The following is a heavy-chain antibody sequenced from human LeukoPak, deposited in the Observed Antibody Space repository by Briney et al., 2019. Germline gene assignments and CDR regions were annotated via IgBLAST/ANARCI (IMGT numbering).Heavy chain of an antibody. Sequence: GGSLRLSCAASGFTFSYWMSWVRQAPGKGLEWVSAISGSGGSTYYADSVKGRFTISRDNSKNTLYLQMNSLRAEDTAVYYCARPTPFDYWGQGTLVTVSS. CDR3: ARPTPFDY. CDR2: ISGSGGST. V-gene: IGHV3-23*01. J-gene: IGHJ4*02. CDR1: GFTFSYW.